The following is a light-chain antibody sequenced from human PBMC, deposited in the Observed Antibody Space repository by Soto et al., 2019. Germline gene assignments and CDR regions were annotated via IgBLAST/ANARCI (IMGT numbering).Light chain of an antibody. Sequence: QSVLTQPPSMSAAPGQMVAISCSGTSSNIGDNSVSWYQHFPGTAPTVLIYDNNRRPSGIPDRFSGSKSGTSATLPIIGRQTGDEADYYCATWDSALSAGVFGGGTKLTVL. CDR1: SSNIGDNS. J-gene: IGLJ3*02. V-gene: IGLV1-51*01. CDR3: ATWDSALSAGV. CDR2: DNN.